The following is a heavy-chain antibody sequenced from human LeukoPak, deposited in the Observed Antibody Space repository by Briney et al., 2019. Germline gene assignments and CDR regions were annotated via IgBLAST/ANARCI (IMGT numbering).Heavy chain of an antibody. CDR1: GFTFSKDD. D-gene: IGHD2-15*01. CDR3: TREFCGSRAASAGGSYYDF. CDR2: IGVTGDT. Sequence: GGSLRLSCAASGFTFSKDDFHWVRQAPGKGLEWDAAIGVTGDTYYSDSVKGRFTIFREDDANSLYLQMRSLGAGDTALYYCTREFCGSRAASAGGSYYDFWGRGALVTVSS. V-gene: IGHV3-13*01. J-gene: IGHJ2*01.